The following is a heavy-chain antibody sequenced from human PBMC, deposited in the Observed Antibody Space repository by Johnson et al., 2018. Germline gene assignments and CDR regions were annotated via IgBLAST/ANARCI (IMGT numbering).Heavy chain of an antibody. D-gene: IGHD1-1*01. CDR2: ISSSSSYK. Sequence: VQLVQSGGGVVQPERSLTLSCAASGFTFSTYSMNWVRPAPGKGLEWVSSISSSSSYKWYADSVKGPLTISRDNAKNSLYLQMTSLRAEDTAVYYCARGTSGYYGIDVWGQGTTVTVSS. CDR1: GFTFSTYS. V-gene: IGHV3-21*01. CDR3: ARGTSGYYGIDV. J-gene: IGHJ6*02.